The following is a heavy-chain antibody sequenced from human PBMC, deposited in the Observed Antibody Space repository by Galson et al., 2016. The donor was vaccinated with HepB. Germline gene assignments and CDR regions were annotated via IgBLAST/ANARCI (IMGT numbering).Heavy chain of an antibody. Sequence: SLRLSCAASGFIFSNYAMSWVRQAPGKGLEWVSGISDSAGSTYFADSVKGRFTISRDNSKNTLYLQMNSLRAEDTAIYYCARNMYGAATNYIGDVFDIWGQGTMVTVSS. CDR3: ARNMYGAATNYIGDVFDI. V-gene: IGHV3-23*01. J-gene: IGHJ3*02. D-gene: IGHD3-10*01. CDR1: GFIFSNYA. CDR2: ISDSAGST.